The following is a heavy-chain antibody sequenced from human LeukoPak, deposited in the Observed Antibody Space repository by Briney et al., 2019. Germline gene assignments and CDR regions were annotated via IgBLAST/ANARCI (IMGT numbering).Heavy chain of an antibody. CDR3: ARDDILTGSAAFDM. CDR1: GFTFSSYA. V-gene: IGHV3-23*01. J-gene: IGHJ3*02. CDR2: ISGSDGST. D-gene: IGHD3-9*01. Sequence: GGSLRLSCAASGFTFSSYAMTWVRQAPDKGLEWVSAISGSDGSTYYADSVKGRFTISRDDSQNTLYLQMNTLGAEDTAVYYCARDDILTGSAAFDMWGQGTMVTVSS.